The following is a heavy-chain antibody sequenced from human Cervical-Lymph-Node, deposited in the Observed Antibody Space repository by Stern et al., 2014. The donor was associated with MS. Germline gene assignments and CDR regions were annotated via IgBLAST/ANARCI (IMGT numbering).Heavy chain of an antibody. J-gene: IGHJ4*02. Sequence: EVQLVESGGGVIQPGGSLRLSCTASGFTVSRDYMTWVRQAPGKGLAWVSHITSVGSTIYTDSVKSRFTISRDDSKNTVYLHMTSLRAEDTAMYYCARDTSSPERSDWWGQGTLVTVSS. CDR2: ITSVGST. D-gene: IGHD1-1*01. CDR1: GFTVSRDY. V-gene: IGHV3-53*01. CDR3: ARDTSSPERSDW.